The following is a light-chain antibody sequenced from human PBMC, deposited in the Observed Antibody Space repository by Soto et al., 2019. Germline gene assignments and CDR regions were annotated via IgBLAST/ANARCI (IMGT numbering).Light chain of an antibody. V-gene: IGLV2-11*01. J-gene: IGLJ1*01. CDR2: DVS. CDR1: STDVGGYNY. Sequence: QSALTQPRSVSGSPGQSVTISCTGTSTDVGGYNYVSWYQQHPGKVPKLMLYDVSKRPSGVPDRFSGSKSGNTASLTIFGLQAEDEADYYCSSYTSSSTLYVFGTGTKVTVL. CDR3: SSYTSSSTLYV.